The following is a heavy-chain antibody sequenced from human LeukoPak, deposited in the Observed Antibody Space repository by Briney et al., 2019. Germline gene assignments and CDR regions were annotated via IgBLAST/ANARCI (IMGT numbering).Heavy chain of an antibody. CDR2: ISNNGGYT. J-gene: IGHJ5*02. V-gene: IGHV3-23*01. CDR3: AKATVTLRP. Sequence: PGGSLRLSCAASGFTFSSSAMSWVRQAPGKGLEWVSAISNNGGYTYYADSVQGRFTISRDNSKSTLCLQMNSLRAEDTAVYYCAKATVTLRPWGQGTLVTVSS. D-gene: IGHD4-17*01. CDR1: GFTFSSSA.